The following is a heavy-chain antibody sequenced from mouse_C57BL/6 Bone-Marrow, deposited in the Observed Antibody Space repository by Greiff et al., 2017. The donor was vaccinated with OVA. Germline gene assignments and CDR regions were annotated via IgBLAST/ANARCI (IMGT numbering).Heavy chain of an antibody. CDR1: GFNIKDDY. D-gene: IGHD2-1*01. CDR2: IDPENGDT. CDR3: TTRGGNYEYFEV. V-gene: IGHV14-4*01. Sequence: EVQLQQSGAELVRPGASVKLSCTASGFNIKDDYMHWVKQRPEQGLEWIGWIDPENGDTEYASKFQGKATITADTSSNTAYLQLSSLTSEDTAVYYCTTRGGNYEYFEVWGTGTTVTVSS. J-gene: IGHJ1*03.